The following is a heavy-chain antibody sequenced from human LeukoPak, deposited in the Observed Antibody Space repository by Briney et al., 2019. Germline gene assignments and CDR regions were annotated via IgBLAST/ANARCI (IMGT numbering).Heavy chain of an antibody. CDR2: ISYDGSNK. V-gene: IGHV3-30*03. CDR1: GFTFSSYG. CDR3: ARVNTDDYFDY. Sequence: PGGSLRLSCAASGFTFSSYGMHWVRQAPGKGLEWVAVISYDGSNKYYADSVKGRFTISRDNSKNTLYLQMNSLRAEDTAVYYCARVNTDDYFDYWGQGTLVTVSS. J-gene: IGHJ4*02. D-gene: IGHD5-18*01.